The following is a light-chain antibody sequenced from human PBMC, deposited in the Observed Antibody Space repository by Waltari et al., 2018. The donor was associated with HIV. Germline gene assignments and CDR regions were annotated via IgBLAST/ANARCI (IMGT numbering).Light chain of an antibody. CDR2: DNN. V-gene: IGLV1-51*01. Sequence: QSVLTQPPSVSAAPGQKVTISCSGSSSHIGTNYVSWYQHLPGTAPKRLIYDNNKRPSGIQERCSGSKSGTSATLGITGLQTGDEADYYCGTWDSSLSVVVFGTGTKVTVL. J-gene: IGLJ1*01. CDR3: GTWDSSLSVVV. CDR1: SSHIGTNY.